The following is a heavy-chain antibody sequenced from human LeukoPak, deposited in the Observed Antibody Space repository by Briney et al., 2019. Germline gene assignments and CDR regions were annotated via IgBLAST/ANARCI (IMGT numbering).Heavy chain of an antibody. CDR2: ISGGGGDT. V-gene: IGHV3-23*01. CDR3: AKDGRATITFDY. D-gene: IGHD5-24*01. J-gene: IGHJ4*02. CDR1: GFTFSSYA. Sequence: QPGGSLRLPCGASGFTFSSYAMSWVRQAPGKGLEWVSVISGGGGDTFYADSVKGRFTISRDNSKNTLYLQMNSLRAEDTAVYYCAKDGRATITFDYWGQGTLVTVSS.